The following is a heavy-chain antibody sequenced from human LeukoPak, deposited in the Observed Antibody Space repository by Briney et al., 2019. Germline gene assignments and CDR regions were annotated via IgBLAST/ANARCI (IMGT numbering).Heavy chain of an antibody. CDR3: ARARHNIHNGWAWYFDL. Sequence: SQTLSLTCALSGDSVPSNSAAWNWIRQSPSRGLEWLGRTYYTSKWYNDYAVSVKSRITINPDTSRNQFSLRLRSVTPEDTAVYYCARARHNIHNGWAWYFDLWGRGTLVTVSS. V-gene: IGHV6-1*01. J-gene: IGHJ2*01. CDR2: TYYTSKWYN. CDR1: GDSVPSNSAA. D-gene: IGHD6-19*01.